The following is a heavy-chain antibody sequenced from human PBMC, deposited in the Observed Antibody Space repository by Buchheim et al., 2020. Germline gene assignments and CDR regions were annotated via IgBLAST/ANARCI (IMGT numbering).Heavy chain of an antibody. CDR1: GFTFSSYA. CDR2: ISGSGGST. V-gene: IGHV3-23*01. Sequence: EVQLLESGGGLVQPGGSLRLSCAASGFTFSSYAMSWVRQAPGKGLEWVSAISGSGGSTYYADSVKGRFTISRDTSKNTLSLQMNSLRAEDTAVYYCAKDRRPRFGVVIIIPGFDYWGQGTL. J-gene: IGHJ4*02. D-gene: IGHD3-3*01. CDR3: AKDRRPRFGVVIIIPGFDY.